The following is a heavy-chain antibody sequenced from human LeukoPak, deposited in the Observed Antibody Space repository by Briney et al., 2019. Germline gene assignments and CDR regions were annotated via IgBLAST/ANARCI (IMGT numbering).Heavy chain of an antibody. CDR1: GFTFSSYA. Sequence: GGSVRLSCTASGFTFSSYAMSWVRQAPGKGLEWVSWISGSGGSTYYADSVKGRFTISRDNSKNTVYLQMSSLRAEDTAVYYCAKDRYSSAWYSYLDYWGHRTMVTASS. CDR3: AKDRYSSAWYSYLDY. CDR2: ISGSGGST. J-gene: IGHJ4*01. V-gene: IGHV3-23*01. D-gene: IGHD6-19*01.